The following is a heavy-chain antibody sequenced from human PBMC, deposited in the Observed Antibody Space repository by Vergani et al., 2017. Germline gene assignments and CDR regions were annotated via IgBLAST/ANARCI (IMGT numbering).Heavy chain of an antibody. Sequence: QVQLVESGGGVVQPGRSLRLSCAASGFTFSSYGMHWVRQAPGKGLEWVAVIWYDGSNKYYADSVKGRFTISRDNSKNTLYLQMNSLRAEDTAVYYCAGGGYYFDYWGQGTLVTVSS. V-gene: IGHV3-33*01. CDR1: GFTFSSYG. CDR2: IWYDGSNK. D-gene: IGHD3-16*01. CDR3: AGGGYYFDY. J-gene: IGHJ4*02.